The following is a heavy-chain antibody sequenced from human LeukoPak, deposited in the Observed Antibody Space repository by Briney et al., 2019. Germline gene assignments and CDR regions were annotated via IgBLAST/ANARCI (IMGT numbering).Heavy chain of an antibody. V-gene: IGHV4-34*01. D-gene: IGHD1-26*01. CDR2: INHSGST. Sequence: SETLSPTCAVYGGSFSGYYWSWIRQPPGKGLEWIGEINHSGSTNYNPSLKSRVTISVDTSKNQFSLKLSSVTAADTAVYYCARNSQWEPLLSYWGQGTLVTVSS. CDR1: GGSFSGYY. J-gene: IGHJ4*02. CDR3: ARNSQWEPLLSY.